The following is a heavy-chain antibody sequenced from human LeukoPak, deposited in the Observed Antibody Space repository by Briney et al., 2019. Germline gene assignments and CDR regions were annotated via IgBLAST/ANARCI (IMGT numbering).Heavy chain of an antibody. D-gene: IGHD3-3*01. Sequence: SVNVSCKASGGTFSSYTISWVRQAPGQGLEWMGRIIPILGIANYAQKFQGRVTITADKSTSTAYMELSSLRSEDTAVYYCARTLSSFLEWLSYYYYGMDVWGQGTTVTVSS. CDR2: IIPILGIA. J-gene: IGHJ6*02. CDR1: GGTFSSYT. V-gene: IGHV1-69*02. CDR3: ARTLSSFLEWLSYYYYGMDV.